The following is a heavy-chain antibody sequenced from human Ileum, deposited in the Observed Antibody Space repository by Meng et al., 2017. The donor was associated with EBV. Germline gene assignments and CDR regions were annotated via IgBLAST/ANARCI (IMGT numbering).Heavy chain of an antibody. Sequence: LPGSGPGLVKASEPLSLTCPGCGGFVRCSDWSWIRQPPGKRLEWIGSVYYAGSTFYNPSLRSRVPISVDQSNNQFALKVSSVTAADTAVYHCARVGGSGFDSGFYFDFWGQGTLVTVSS. D-gene: IGHD5-18*01. CDR1: GGFVRCSD. V-gene: IGHV4-59*02. CDR3: ARVGGSGFDSGFYFDF. CDR2: VYYAGST. J-gene: IGHJ4*02.